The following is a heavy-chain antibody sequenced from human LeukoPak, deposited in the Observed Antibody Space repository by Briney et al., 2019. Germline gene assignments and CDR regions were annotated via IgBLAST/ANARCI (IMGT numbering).Heavy chain of an antibody. J-gene: IGHJ4*02. CDR1: GFTFSSYA. Sequence: GGSLRLSCAASGFTFSSYAMHWVRQAPGKGLEWVAVISYDGSNKYYADSVKGRFTISRDNSKNTLYLQMNSLRAEDTAVYYCARDSGAYYFDYWGQGTLVTVSS. V-gene: IGHV3-30-3*01. CDR3: ARDSGAYYFDY. CDR2: ISYDGSNK. D-gene: IGHD6-19*01.